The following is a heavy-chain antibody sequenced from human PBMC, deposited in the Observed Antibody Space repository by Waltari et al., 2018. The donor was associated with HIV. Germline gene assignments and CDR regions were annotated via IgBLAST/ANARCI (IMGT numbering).Heavy chain of an antibody. Sequence: QLQLQESGPGLVKPSETLSLTCTVSGDTIRSSPYYWGWLRRPPGKGLEWIGSVYYLGSTYYSPSLKSRVTISLDTSKNRFSLKLNSVTAADTAVYYCARTYTGSSQYFQLWGQGTLVTVSS. V-gene: IGHV4-39*01. CDR1: GDTIRSSPYY. CDR3: ARTYTGSSQYFQL. CDR2: VYYLGST. J-gene: IGHJ1*01. D-gene: IGHD1-26*01.